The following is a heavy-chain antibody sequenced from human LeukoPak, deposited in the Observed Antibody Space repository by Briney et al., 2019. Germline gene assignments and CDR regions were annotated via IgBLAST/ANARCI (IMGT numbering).Heavy chain of an antibody. D-gene: IGHD6-6*01. V-gene: IGHV3-74*01. CDR3: ARGQQLVLYYYYYYGMDV. Sequence: GGSLRLSCAASGFTFSSYWMHWVRQAPGKGLVWVSRINSDGSSTSYADSVKGRFTISRDNAKNTLYLQMNSLRAEDTAVYYCARGQQLVLYYYYYYGMDVRGQGTTVTVSS. CDR2: INSDGSST. CDR1: GFTFSSYW. J-gene: IGHJ6*02.